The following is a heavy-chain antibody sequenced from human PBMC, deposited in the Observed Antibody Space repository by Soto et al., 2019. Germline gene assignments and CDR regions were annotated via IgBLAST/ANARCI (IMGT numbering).Heavy chain of an antibody. CDR2: INADGNYT. J-gene: IGHJ4*02. CDR1: GFTFSIYW. D-gene: IGHD4-17*01. V-gene: IGHV3-74*01. Sequence: EVQLVESGGGLVQPGGSLRLSCAASGFTFSIYWMHWVRQVPGKGLVWVSRINADGNYTSNADFVKGRFTVSRDNAKNTLDLQIDSLRAEDTAVYFWARGGAYGDYRSDYWGQGTLVTVSS. CDR3: ARGGAYGDYRSDY.